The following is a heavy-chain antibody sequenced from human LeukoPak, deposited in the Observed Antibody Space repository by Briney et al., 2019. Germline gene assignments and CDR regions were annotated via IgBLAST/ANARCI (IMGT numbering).Heavy chain of an antibody. D-gene: IGHD1-26*01. V-gene: IGHV1-24*01. Sequence: ASVKVSCKVSGFTLTDLSMHWVRQAPGKGLEWMGGFDPEYDETIYAQKFQGRVTMTEVTSTDTAYMELSSLRSDDTAMYYCATARSGSPYFFDYWGQGTLVTVSS. CDR3: ATARSGSPYFFDY. CDR2: FDPEYDET. J-gene: IGHJ4*02. CDR1: GFTLTDLS.